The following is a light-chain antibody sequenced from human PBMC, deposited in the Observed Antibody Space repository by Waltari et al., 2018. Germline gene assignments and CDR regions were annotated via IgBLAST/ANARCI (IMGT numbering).Light chain of an antibody. CDR1: SRDVGGYNS. V-gene: IGLV2-8*01. J-gene: IGLJ2*01. CDR3: SSYAGSNNVV. Sequence: QSALTQPPSASGSPGQSVNISCTGTSRDVGGYNSVSWYHQHPGKAPKLMIYEVSKRPSGVPDRFSGSKSGNTASLTVSGLQAEDEADYYCSSYAGSNNVVFGGGTKLTVL. CDR2: EVS.